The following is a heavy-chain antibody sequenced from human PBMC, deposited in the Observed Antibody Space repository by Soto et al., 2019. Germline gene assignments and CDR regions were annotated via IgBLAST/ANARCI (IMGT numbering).Heavy chain of an antibody. D-gene: IGHD5-18*01. J-gene: IGHJ5*02. CDR2: ISSSSSTL. CDR1: GFTFSSYS. Sequence: EVQLVESGGGLVQPGGSLRLSCAASGFTFSSYSMNWVRQAPGKGLEWVSYISSSSSTLYYADSVKGRFTISRDNAKNSLYLQMNSLRAEDTAVYYCASGPDTAMDLWGQGTLVTVSS. V-gene: IGHV3-48*01. CDR3: ASGPDTAMDL.